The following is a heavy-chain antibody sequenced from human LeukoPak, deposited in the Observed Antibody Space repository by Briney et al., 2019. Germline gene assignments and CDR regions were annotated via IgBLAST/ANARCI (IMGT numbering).Heavy chain of an antibody. CDR1: GFTVSSNC. CDR3: ARLAAAGSLGY. V-gene: IGHV3-66*04. J-gene: IGHJ4*02. D-gene: IGHD6-13*01. CDR2: IYSGGST. Sequence: GGSLRLSCAASGFTVSSNCMSWVRQAPGKGLEWVSVIYSGGSTYYADSVKGRFTISRDNSKNTLYLQMNSLRAEDTAVYYCARLAAAGSLGYWGQGTLVTVSS.